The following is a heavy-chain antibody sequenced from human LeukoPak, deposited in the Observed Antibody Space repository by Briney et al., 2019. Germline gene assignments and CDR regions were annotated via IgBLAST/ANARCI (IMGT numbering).Heavy chain of an antibody. J-gene: IGHJ4*02. CDR3: ARRSVAGSLDY. CDR1: GFTFSSYG. CDR2: TKEDGGEK. D-gene: IGHD6-19*01. V-gene: IGHV3-7*01. Sequence: GGSVSLSCAASGFTFSSYGMQWARHAAGRGLECVAKTKEDGGEKYYVDSVKGRFTISRDNAENSLYLQMNSLRAEDTAVYYCARRSVAGSLDYWGQGTLVTVSS.